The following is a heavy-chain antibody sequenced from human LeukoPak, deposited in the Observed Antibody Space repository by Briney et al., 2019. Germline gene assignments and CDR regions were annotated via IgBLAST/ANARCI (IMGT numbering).Heavy chain of an antibody. J-gene: IGHJ4*02. CDR1: GGSISSYY. D-gene: IGHD3-22*01. CDR2: MNDSGST. CDR3: ARVYYETIDY. V-gene: IGHV4-59*01. Sequence: SETLSLTCTVSGGSISSYYWSWIRQPPGKGLEWIGYMNDSGSTNYNLSLKSRVTISVDTSKNQFSLKLSSVTAADTAVYYCARVYYETIDYWGQGILVTVSS.